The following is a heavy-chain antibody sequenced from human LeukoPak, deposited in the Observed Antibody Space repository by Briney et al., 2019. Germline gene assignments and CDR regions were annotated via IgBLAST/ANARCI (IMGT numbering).Heavy chain of an antibody. CDR1: GYTFTGYY. J-gene: IGHJ6*03. Sequence: ASVKVSCKASGYTFTGYYMHWLRQAPGQGLDWVGRINHNRGGTNYAQRFQGTVTMTRDTSISTAYMQLSRLRSEDTGVYYCARLAAASTTYYYYFMDVWGKGTTVTVSS. CDR3: ARLAAASTTYYYYFMDV. V-gene: IGHV1-2*05. D-gene: IGHD6-13*01. CDR2: INHNRGGT.